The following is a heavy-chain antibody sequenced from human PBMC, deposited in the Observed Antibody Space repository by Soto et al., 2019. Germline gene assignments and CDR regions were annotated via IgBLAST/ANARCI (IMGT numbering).Heavy chain of an antibody. J-gene: IGHJ3*02. V-gene: IGHV3-23*01. D-gene: IGHD4-17*01. CDR1: GFTFSSYA. CDR3: AKDNDYGDYDAFDI. Sequence: GESLKISCAASGFTFSSYAMSWVRQAPGKGLEWVSAISGSGGSTYYADSVKGRFTISRDNSKNTLYLQMNSLRAEDTAVYYCAKDNDYGDYDAFDIWGQGTMVTVSS. CDR2: ISGSGGST.